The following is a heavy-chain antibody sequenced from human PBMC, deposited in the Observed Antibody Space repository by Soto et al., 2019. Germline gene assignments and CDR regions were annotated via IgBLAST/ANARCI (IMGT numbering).Heavy chain of an antibody. CDR1: GGSISSGDYY. J-gene: IGHJ3*02. CDR2: IYYSGGT. D-gene: IGHD3-22*01. V-gene: IGHV4-30-4*01. Sequence: QVQLQESGPGLVKPSQTLSLTCTVSGGSISSGDYYWSWIRQPPGKGLEWIGYIYYSGGTYYNPSLKSRVTISVDTSKNQFSLKLSSVTAADTAVYYCARVDDIYYYDSSGYYGGAFDIWGQGTMVTVSS. CDR3: ARVDDIYYYDSSGYYGGAFDI.